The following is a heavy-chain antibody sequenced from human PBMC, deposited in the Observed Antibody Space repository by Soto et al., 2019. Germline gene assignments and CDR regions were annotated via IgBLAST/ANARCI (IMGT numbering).Heavy chain of an antibody. Sequence: QVQLQESGPGLVKPSGTLSLTCAVSGDSISSDKWWSWIRQPPGKGLQWIGEIYHSGSTKYNPSLKPRXXXSXXKSKTQFSLKLSSVTDADTAVYYCARGETQQQRDYWGQGTLVTVSS. CDR3: ARGETQQQRDY. J-gene: IGHJ4*02. CDR2: IYHSGST. D-gene: IGHD6-13*01. V-gene: IGHV4-4*02. CDR1: GDSISSDKW.